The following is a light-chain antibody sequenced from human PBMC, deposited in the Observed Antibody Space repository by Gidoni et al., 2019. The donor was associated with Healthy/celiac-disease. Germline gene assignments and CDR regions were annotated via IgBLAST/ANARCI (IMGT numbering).Light chain of an antibody. V-gene: IGKV4-1*01. CDR2: WAS. CDR3: QQYYSTPFT. Sequence: DIVMTQSPYSLAVSLGERATINCKSSQCVLYSSNNKNYLAWYQQKPGQPPKLLIYWASTRESGVPDRFSGSGSGTDFTLTISSLQAEDVAVYYCQQYYSTPFTFGGGTKVEIK. J-gene: IGKJ4*01. CDR1: QCVLYSSNNKNY.